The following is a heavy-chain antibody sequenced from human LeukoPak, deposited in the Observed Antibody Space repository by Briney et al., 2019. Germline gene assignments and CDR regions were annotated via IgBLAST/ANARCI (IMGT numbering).Heavy chain of an antibody. Sequence: GASVKVSCKASGYTFTIYGISWVRQAPGQGLELMGWISAYNGNTNYAQKLQGRVTMTTDTSTSTVYMELRSLRSDDTAVYYCARGPPYYDILTGYSYWGQGTLVTVSS. CDR2: ISAYNGNT. CDR1: GYTFTIYG. V-gene: IGHV1-18*01. CDR3: ARGPPYYDILTGYSY. J-gene: IGHJ4*02. D-gene: IGHD3-9*01.